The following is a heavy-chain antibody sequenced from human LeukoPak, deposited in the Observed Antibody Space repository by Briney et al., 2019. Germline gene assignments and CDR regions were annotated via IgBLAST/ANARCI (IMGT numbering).Heavy chain of an antibody. D-gene: IGHD6-13*01. CDR1: GFTFSSYS. CDR3: ARVPLDSSSWFYYFYYTDV. Sequence: GGALRLSCAASGFTFSSYSMNWVRQAPGTGLEWVSSISSSSSYIYYADPVKGRFTISRDNAKISLYLQMNSLRAEDTAVYYCARVPLDSSSWFYYFYYTDVWGKGTTVTISS. CDR2: ISSSSSYI. V-gene: IGHV3-21*01. J-gene: IGHJ6*03.